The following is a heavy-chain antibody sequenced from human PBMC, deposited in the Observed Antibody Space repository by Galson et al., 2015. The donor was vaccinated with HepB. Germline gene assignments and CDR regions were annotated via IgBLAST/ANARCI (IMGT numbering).Heavy chain of an antibody. CDR2: IYYSGST. J-gene: IGHJ6*02. CDR3: ARGPDGSGPTLYYYGMDV. V-gene: IGHV4-59*01. Sequence: LCLTCTVSGGSISSYYWSWIRQPPGKGLEWIGYIYYSGSTNYNPSLKSRVTISVDTSKNQFSLKLSSVTAADTAVYYCARGPDGSGPTLYYYGMDVWGQGTTVTVSS. CDR1: GGSISSYY. D-gene: IGHD3-10*01.